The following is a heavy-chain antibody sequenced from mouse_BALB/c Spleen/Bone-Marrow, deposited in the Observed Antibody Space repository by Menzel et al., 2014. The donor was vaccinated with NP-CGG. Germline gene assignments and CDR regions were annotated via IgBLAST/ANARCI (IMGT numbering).Heavy chain of an antibody. V-gene: IGHV1-7*01. CDR2: INPSTGYT. CDR1: GYTFTSYW. Sequence: VQLQQSGAELAKPGASVKMSCKASGYTFTSYWMHWVKQRPGQGLEWIGYINPSTGYTEYNQKFKDKATLTADKSSSTAYMQLSSLTSEDSAVYYCARSRTGTYFDYWGPGTSLTVSS. J-gene: IGHJ2*02. CDR3: ARSRTGTYFDY. D-gene: IGHD4-1*01.